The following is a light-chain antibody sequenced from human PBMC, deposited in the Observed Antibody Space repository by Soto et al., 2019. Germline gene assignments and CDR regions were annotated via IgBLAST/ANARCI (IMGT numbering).Light chain of an antibody. Sequence: DIQMTQSPSSLSAFVGDRVTITCRESQSISTYLNWYQQKPGNAPRVLIYAASRLESGVPSRFSGSGSGTDFILTINSLQPEDLGTYYCQQSDDSALTFGGGTKVDIK. CDR2: AAS. CDR3: QQSDDSALT. CDR1: QSISTY. V-gene: IGKV1-39*01. J-gene: IGKJ4*01.